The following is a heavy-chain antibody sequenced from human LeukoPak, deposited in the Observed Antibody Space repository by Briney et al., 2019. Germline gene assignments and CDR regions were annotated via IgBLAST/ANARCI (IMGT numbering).Heavy chain of an antibody. V-gene: IGHV3-9*01. CDR1: GFNFDDYT. CDR3: AKSHGAGRYYPLEY. CDR2: ISWNSDFI. D-gene: IGHD3-10*01. Sequence: GGSLRLSCAASGFNFDDYTMHWVRQPPGKGLEWVSGISWNSDFIVYGDSVKGRFTISRDNAKNSLYLQMNSLRAEDTALYYCAKSHGAGRYYPLEYWGQGTLLIVSS. J-gene: IGHJ4*02.